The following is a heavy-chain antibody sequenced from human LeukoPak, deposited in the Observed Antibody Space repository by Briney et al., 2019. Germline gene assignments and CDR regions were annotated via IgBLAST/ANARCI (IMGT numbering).Heavy chain of an antibody. CDR3: SSWHYVDD. V-gene: IGHV3-23*01. CDR1: GFTFRSYG. D-gene: IGHD6-13*01. J-gene: IGHJ4*02. Sequence: GWALTLSCSASGFTFRSYGRSWFRQAPGRGLEWGSTIGGSGGSMGYADSVKGGLAIPSDNSKNTLYLQLKSLRAEGKAEYYCSSWHYVDDWGPGTLVTVSS. CDR2: IGGSGGSM.